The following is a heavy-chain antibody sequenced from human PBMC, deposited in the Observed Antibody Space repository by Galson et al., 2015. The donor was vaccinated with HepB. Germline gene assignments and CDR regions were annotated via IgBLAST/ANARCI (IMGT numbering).Heavy chain of an antibody. V-gene: IGHV4-61*02. CDR1: GGSISSGSYY. J-gene: IGHJ4*02. D-gene: IGHD3-22*01. CDR3: ARDTYYYDSSGYYFSGYFDY. CDR2: IYTSGST. Sequence: TLSLTCTVSGGSISSGSYYWSWIRQPAGKGLEWIGRIYTSGSTNYNPSLKSRVTISVDTSKNQFSLKLSSVTAADTAVYYCARDTYYYDSSGYYFSGYFDYWGQGTLVTVSS.